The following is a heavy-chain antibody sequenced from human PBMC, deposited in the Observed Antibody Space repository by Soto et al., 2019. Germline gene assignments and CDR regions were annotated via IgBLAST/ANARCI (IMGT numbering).Heavy chain of an antibody. CDR2: IDPSDSYT. V-gene: IGHV5-10-1*01. CDR3: ARTGGTKVTTWDYYYYYGMDV. J-gene: IGHJ6*02. D-gene: IGHD4-17*01. CDR1: GYTFTSYW. Sequence: PGQSLKISCKGFGYTFTSYWISWVLQMPGKRLEWMGRIDPSDSYTNYSPSFQGHVTISADKSISTAYLQWSSLKASDTSMYHCARTGGTKVTTWDYYYYYGMDVWGQGTTVTVSS.